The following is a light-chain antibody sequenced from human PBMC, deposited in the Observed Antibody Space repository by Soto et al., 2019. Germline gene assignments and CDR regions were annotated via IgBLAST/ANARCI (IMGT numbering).Light chain of an antibody. Sequence: IVLTQTPLSSAVTLGQPASFSCGSSESLVHSDGKTYLGWLHLRPGQPPRLLIYQISRRPPGVLDRFSGSGAGTNFTLKISRVEPEDVGIFYCMQASQLRTFGQGTKVEL. CDR2: QIS. V-gene: IGKV2-24*01. J-gene: IGKJ1*01. CDR3: MQASQLRT. CDR1: ESLVHSDGKTY.